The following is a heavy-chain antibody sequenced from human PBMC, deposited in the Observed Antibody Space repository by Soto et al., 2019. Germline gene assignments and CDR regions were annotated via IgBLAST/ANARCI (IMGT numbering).Heavy chain of an antibody. V-gene: IGHV4-61*01. CDR3: ARKPICGSACHPSYWYFDL. Sequence: VQLQESGPGLVKPSETLSLTCSSSGGSVNTGSYYWSWIRQSPGRGLEWIGYVYYSGSTKYNPSLKSRVTISVDTSQNQFSLKLTSVTAADTAVYYCARKPICGSACHPSYWYFDLWGRGTLVTVSS. CDR1: GGSVNTGSYY. D-gene: IGHD2-21*02. CDR2: VYYSGST. J-gene: IGHJ2*01.